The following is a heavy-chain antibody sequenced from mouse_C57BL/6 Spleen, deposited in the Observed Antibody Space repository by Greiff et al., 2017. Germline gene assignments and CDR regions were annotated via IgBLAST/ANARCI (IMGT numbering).Heavy chain of an antibody. V-gene: IGHV5-17*01. Sequence: EVNLVESGGGLVKPGGSLKLSCAASGFTFSDYGMHWVRQAPEKGLEWVAYISSGSSTIYYADTVKGRFTISRDNAKNTLFLQMTSLRSEDTAMYYCARRDYGSSPAWFAYWGQGTLVTVSA. CDR2: ISSGSSTI. CDR3: ARRDYGSSPAWFAY. D-gene: IGHD1-1*01. CDR1: GFTFSDYG. J-gene: IGHJ3*01.